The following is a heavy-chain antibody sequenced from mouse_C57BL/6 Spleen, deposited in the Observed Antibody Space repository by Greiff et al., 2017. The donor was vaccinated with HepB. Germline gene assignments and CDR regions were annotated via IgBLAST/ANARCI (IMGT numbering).Heavy chain of an antibody. J-gene: IGHJ1*03. CDR2: IHPTSGST. D-gene: IGHD1-1*01. V-gene: IGHV1-64*01. CDR1: GYTFTSYW. Sequence: QVQPQQPGAELVKPGASVKLSCKASGYTFTSYWMHWVKQRPGQGLEWIGMIHPTSGSTNYNEKFKSKATLTVDKSSSTAYMQLSSLTSEDSAVYYCARTRYGSSSPWYFDVWGTGTTVTVSS. CDR3: ARTRYGSSSPWYFDV.